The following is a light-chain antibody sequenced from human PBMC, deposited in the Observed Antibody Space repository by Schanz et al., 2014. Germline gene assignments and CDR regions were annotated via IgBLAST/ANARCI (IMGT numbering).Light chain of an antibody. CDR1: SSNIGTNA. V-gene: IGLV1-47*01. Sequence: QSVLTQPPSASGTPGQRVTISCSGSSSNIGTNAVSWYQQLPGTAPKLLIYRTNQRPSGVPDRFSGSKSGTSASLAISGLRSEDEADYYCAAWDGSLTAWVFGGGTKLTVL. CDR2: RTN. CDR3: AAWDGSLTAWV. J-gene: IGLJ3*02.